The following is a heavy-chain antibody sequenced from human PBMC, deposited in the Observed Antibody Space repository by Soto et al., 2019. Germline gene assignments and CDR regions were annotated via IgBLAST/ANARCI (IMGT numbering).Heavy chain of an antibody. D-gene: IGHD3-10*01. Sequence: QVHLVQSGAEVKKPGSSVKVSCKTSVSSFNNYAVSWVRQAPGQGLEWMGGIIPNFDTPNYAQKFQDRVTIIADESTSTVYMELRSLRSNDTAVYYCAVAMVREILIFESSGMHVWGHGTTVIVSS. J-gene: IGHJ6*02. CDR3: AVAMVREILIFESSGMHV. V-gene: IGHV1-69*01. CDR1: VSSFNNYA. CDR2: IIPNFDTP.